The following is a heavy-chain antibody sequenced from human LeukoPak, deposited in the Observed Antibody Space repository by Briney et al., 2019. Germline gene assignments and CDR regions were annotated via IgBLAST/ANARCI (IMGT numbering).Heavy chain of an antibody. V-gene: IGHV3-7*01. CDR3: AREVTASSFDI. CDR2: INQDGSQN. Sequence: PGGSLRLSCAASGFTFSSYGMHWVRQAPRRGQEWVGNINQDGSQNSSVDSVKGRFTISRDNAKNSLYLQMNSLGAEDTALYYCAREVTASSFDILGQGTMVTVSS. J-gene: IGHJ3*02. CDR1: GFTFSSYG. D-gene: IGHD2-21*02.